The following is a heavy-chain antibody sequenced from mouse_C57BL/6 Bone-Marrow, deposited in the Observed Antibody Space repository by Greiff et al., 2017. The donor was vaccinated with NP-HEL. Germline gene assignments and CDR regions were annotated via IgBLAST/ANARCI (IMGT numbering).Heavy chain of an antibody. Sequence: QVQLQQSGAELVRPGASVTLSCKASGYTFTDYEMHWVKQTPVHGLEWIGAIDPETGGTAYNQKFKGKAILTADKSSSTAYMELRSLTSEDSAVYCCTPTVVATRFAYWGQGTLVTVSA. V-gene: IGHV1-15*01. CDR1: GYTFTDYE. CDR3: TPTVVATRFAY. J-gene: IGHJ3*01. D-gene: IGHD1-1*01. CDR2: IDPETGGT.